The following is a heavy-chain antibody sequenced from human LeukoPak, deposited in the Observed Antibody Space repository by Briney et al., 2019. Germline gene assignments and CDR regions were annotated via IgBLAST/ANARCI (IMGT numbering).Heavy chain of an antibody. CDR1: GYTFTSYY. Sequence: GASVKVSCKASGYTFTSYYMHWVRQAPGQGLEWMGIINPSGGSTSYAQKFQGRVTMTRDMSTSTVYMELSSLRSDDTAVYYCARDVTMVRGVIITDYYYYMDVWGKGTTVTISS. J-gene: IGHJ6*03. V-gene: IGHV1-46*01. CDR2: INPSGGST. CDR3: ARDVTMVRGVIITDYYYYMDV. D-gene: IGHD3-10*01.